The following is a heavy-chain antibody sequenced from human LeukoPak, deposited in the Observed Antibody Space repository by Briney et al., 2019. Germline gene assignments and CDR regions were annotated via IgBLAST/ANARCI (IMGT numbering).Heavy chain of an antibody. Sequence: PSETLSLTCTVSDGSLSSSSYYWGWVRQPPGKGLEWIGSIYYSGSTHYNPSLKSRVTISVDTSKNQLSLKLSPVTAADTALYYCARTFQTRGYTGYSYGYFDCWGQGTLVTVSS. CDR1: DGSLSSSSYY. CDR2: IYYSGST. V-gene: IGHV4-39*01. J-gene: IGHJ4*02. D-gene: IGHD5-18*01. CDR3: ARTFQTRGYTGYSYGYFDC.